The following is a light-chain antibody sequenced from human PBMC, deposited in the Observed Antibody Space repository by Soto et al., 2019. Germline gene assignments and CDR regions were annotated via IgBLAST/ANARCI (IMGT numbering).Light chain of an antibody. Sequence: EVVMTQSPATLSVSPGERATLSCRASQSVNSNYLAWYQQKPGQPPRLLIYGISTRATGIPDRFSASGSGTEFTLTSSSLQPEDFAIYYCQQHTQWPIPFGHGTRLE. CDR2: GIS. J-gene: IGKJ5*01. V-gene: IGKV3D-15*01. CDR3: QQHTQWPIP. CDR1: QSVNSN.